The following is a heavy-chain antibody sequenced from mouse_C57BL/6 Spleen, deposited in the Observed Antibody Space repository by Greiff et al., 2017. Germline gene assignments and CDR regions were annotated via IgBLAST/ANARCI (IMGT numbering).Heavy chain of an antibody. CDR1: GFTFSSYT. V-gene: IGHV5-9*04. CDR2: ISGGGGNP. J-gene: IGHJ2*01. CDR3: ARHEGDYYFGG. Sequence: EVQLVESGGGLVKPGGSLKLSCAASGFTFSSYTLSWVRQTPEKRLEWVATISGGGGNPYYPDSVKGRFTISRDNAKNTLYLQMSRLGSEDAAVYYCARHEGDYYFGGWGQGTTLTVAS.